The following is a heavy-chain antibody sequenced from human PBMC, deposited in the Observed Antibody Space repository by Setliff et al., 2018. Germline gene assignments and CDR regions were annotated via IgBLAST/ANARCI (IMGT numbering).Heavy chain of an antibody. V-gene: IGHV1-18*01. Sequence: ASVKVSCKASGYTFTYFGVSWLRLAPGQGLEWMGWISGHNGKTIIEPKFQGRVALTTDTGSDTAHMELRNLRSDDAAIYYCAREICNNGDCYSDYGMDVWGQGTTVTVSS. D-gene: IGHD2-21*02. CDR3: AREICNNGDCYSDYGMDV. J-gene: IGHJ6*02. CDR2: ISGHNGKT. CDR1: GYTFTYFG.